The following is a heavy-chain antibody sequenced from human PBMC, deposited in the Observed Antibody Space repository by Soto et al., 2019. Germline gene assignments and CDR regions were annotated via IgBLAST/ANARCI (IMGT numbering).Heavy chain of an antibody. CDR2: FYYSGST. Sequence: SSETLSLTCTVSGGSISSSTYYWGWVRQPPRKGLEWIGSFYYSGSTYYNPSLKSRVTISVDTSKNQFSLDLNSVTAADTAVYFCARHSLSQLVRSPFDYWGQGTLVTVSS. V-gene: IGHV4-39*01. J-gene: IGHJ4*02. CDR3: ARHSLSQLVRSPFDY. CDR1: GGSISSSTYY. D-gene: IGHD6-6*01.